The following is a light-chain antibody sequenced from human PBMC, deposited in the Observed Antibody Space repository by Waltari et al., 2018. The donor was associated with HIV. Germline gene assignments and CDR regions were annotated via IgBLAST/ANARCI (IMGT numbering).Light chain of an antibody. V-gene: IGLV1-47*01. J-gene: IGLJ2*01. Sequence: QSVLTQPPSASVSPGQKVTSSCSVSSSNIGSNDIFWYQQLPGAAPKLLMYKNNQRPSGVPYRFSGSKSGTTASLAISGLRSEDEADYNCATRDDSLSDVVFGGGTKLNVL. CDR3: ATRDDSLSDVV. CDR1: SSNIGSND. CDR2: KNN.